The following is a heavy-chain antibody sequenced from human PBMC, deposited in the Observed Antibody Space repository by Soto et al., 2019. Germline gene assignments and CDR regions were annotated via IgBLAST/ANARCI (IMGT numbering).Heavy chain of an antibody. V-gene: IGHV5-10-1*01. J-gene: IGHJ4*02. D-gene: IGHD3-22*01. CDR3: ARQIYDSDTGPNFQYYFDS. CDR2: IDPSDSQT. CDR1: GYSFAGYW. Sequence: GESLKISCKGSGYSFAGYWTTWVRQKPGKGLEWMGRIDPSDSQTYYSPSFRGHVTISATKSITTVFLQWSSLRASDTAMYYCARQIYDSDTGPNFQYYFDSWGQGTPVTVSS.